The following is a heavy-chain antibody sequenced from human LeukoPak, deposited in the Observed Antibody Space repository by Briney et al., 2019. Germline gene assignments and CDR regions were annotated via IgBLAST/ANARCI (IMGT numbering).Heavy chain of an antibody. CDR1: GGSISSGGHY. D-gene: IGHD1-1*01. V-gene: IGHV4-30-4*08. CDR2: IYYSGST. Sequence: PSETLSLTCTVSGGSISSGGHYWSWIRQHPGKGLEWIGYIYYSGSTYYNPSLKSRVTISVDTSKNQFSLKLSSVTAADTAVYYCARARPGISHLDYWGQGTLVTVSS. CDR3: ARARPGISHLDY. J-gene: IGHJ4*02.